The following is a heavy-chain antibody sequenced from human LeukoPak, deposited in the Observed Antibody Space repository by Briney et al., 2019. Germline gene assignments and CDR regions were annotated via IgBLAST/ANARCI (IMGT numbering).Heavy chain of an antibody. CDR1: GGSISSGNFY. Sequence: PSETLSLTCTVSGGSISSGNFYWSWIRQPPGKGLEWIGYTFYLGSTYYNLSLKSRVTMSVDTSKNQFSLILRSVTAADTAVYYCARKYPDHWFDPWGQGTLVTVSS. CDR2: TFYLGST. J-gene: IGHJ5*02. CDR3: ARKYPDHWFDP. D-gene: IGHD6-6*01. V-gene: IGHV4-30-4*01.